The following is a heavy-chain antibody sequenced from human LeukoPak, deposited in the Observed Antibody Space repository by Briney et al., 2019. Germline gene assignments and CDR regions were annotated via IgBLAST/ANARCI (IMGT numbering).Heavy chain of an antibody. V-gene: IGHV4-4*02. CDR1: GDSVSNNNW. Sequence: PSETLSLTCAVSGDSVSNNNWWSWVRQPPGKGLEWIGEIYHSGSTNYNPSLKSRVTISVDKSKNQSSLRLSSVTAADTAVYYCAREATYCLKYWGQGTLVTVSS. J-gene: IGHJ4*02. CDR2: IYHSGST. CDR3: AREATYCLKY. D-gene: IGHD2-21*02.